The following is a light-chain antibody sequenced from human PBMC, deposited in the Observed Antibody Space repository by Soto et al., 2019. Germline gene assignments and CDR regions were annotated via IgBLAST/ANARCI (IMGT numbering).Light chain of an antibody. CDR2: KAS. Sequence: DIQMTQSPSTLSASVGDRVTITCRASQSISTWLAWYQQKPGKAPKLLIYKASSLESGVPSRFSGSGSGTDFTLTICSLQPDDFATYSCQQYNSSPWTFGQGTKVEIK. J-gene: IGKJ1*01. CDR3: QQYNSSPWT. CDR1: QSISTW. V-gene: IGKV1-5*03.